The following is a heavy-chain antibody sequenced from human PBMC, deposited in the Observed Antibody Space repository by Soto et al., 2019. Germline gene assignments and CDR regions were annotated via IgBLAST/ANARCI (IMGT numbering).Heavy chain of an antibody. J-gene: IGHJ5*02. D-gene: IGHD5-12*01. CDR3: ARARWLQFPVGP. CDR1: GGSISSYC. V-gene: IGHV4-59*01. CDR2: IYYSGST. Sequence: SETLSVTCTVSGGSISSYCWSWIRQPPGKGLEWIGYIYYSGSTNYNPSLKSRVTISVDTSKNQFSLKLSSVTAADTAVYYCARARWLQFPVGPWGQGTLVTVSS.